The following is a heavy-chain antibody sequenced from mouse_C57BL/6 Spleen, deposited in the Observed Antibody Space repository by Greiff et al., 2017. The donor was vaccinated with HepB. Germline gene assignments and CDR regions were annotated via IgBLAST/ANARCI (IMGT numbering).Heavy chain of an antibody. Sequence: QVQLQQSGAELARPGASVKMSCKASGYTFTSYTMHWVKQRPGQGLEWIGYINPSSGYTKYNQKFKDKATLTADKSSSTAYMQLSSLTSEDSADYYCARWDYGSSYFDYWGQGTTLTVSS. V-gene: IGHV1-4*01. CDR3: ARWDYGSSYFDY. CDR2: INPSSGYT. CDR1: GYTFTSYT. J-gene: IGHJ2*01. D-gene: IGHD1-1*01.